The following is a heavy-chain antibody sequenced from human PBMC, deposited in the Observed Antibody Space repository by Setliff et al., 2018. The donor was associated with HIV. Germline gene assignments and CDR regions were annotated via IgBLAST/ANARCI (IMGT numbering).Heavy chain of an antibody. CDR3: ARELEHSSGSGGFDP. J-gene: IGHJ5*02. CDR1: GYTFTSYA. CDR2: INAGNGNT. Sequence: ASVKVSCKASGYTFTSYAMHWVRQAPGQRLEWMGWINAGNGNTKYSQKFQGWITITRDTSASTAYMELSSLRSEDTAVYYCARELEHSSGSGGFDPWGQGTLVTVSS. D-gene: IGHD6-19*01. V-gene: IGHV1-3*01.